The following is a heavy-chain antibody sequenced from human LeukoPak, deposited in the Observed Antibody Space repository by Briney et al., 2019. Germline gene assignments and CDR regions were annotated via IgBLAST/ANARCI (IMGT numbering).Heavy chain of an antibody. V-gene: IGHV4-34*01. D-gene: IGHD3-10*01. J-gene: IGHJ6*04. CDR1: GGSFSGYY. CDR3: ARGRITMVRGVIITSHYYYGMDV. Sequence: SETLSLTCAVYGGSFSGYYWSWIRQPPGKGLEWIGEINHSGSTNYNPSLKSRVTISVDTSKNQFSLKLSSVTAADTAVYHCARGRITMVRGVIITSHYYYGMDVWGKGTTVTVSS. CDR2: INHSGST.